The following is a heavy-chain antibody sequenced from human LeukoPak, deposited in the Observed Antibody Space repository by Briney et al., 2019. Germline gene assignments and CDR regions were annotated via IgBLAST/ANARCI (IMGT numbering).Heavy chain of an antibody. CDR2: IYYSGST. Sequence: SKTLSLTCTVSGGSISSGGYYWSWIRQHPGKGLEWIGYIYYSGSTYYNTSLKSRVTISVDTSKNQFSLKLSSVTAADTAVYYCAREGYYDSSGYRPAWGQGTLVTVSS. CDR1: GGSISSGGYY. J-gene: IGHJ4*02. V-gene: IGHV4-31*03. CDR3: AREGYYDSSGYRPA. D-gene: IGHD3-22*01.